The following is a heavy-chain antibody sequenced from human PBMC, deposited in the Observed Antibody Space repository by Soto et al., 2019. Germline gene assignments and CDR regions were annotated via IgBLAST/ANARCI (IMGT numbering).Heavy chain of an antibody. CDR3: AKEGVGYYGSGSYITDYYYGMDV. Sequence: GGSLRLSCAASGFTFSSYGMHWVRQAPGKGLEWVAVISYDGSNKYYADSVKGRFTISRDNSKNTLYLQMNSLRAEDTAVYYCAKEGVGYYGSGSYITDYYYGMDVWGQGTTVTVSS. V-gene: IGHV3-30*18. CDR2: ISYDGSNK. D-gene: IGHD3-10*01. J-gene: IGHJ6*02. CDR1: GFTFSSYG.